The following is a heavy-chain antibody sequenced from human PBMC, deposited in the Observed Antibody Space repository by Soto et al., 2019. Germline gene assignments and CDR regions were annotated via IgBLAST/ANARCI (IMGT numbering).Heavy chain of an antibody. D-gene: IGHD4-17*01. CDR3: AGHGGFSY. Sequence: PGGSLRLSCEATGFIIGTNGIDWVRQAPGKGQEWVLSIYHTGGTNYADSLKGRFTISRDNSKNTLYLQMNSLRVEDTALYYCAGHGGFSYLGQGTLVTVSS. J-gene: IGHJ4*02. CDR2: IYHTGGT. CDR1: GFIIGTNG. V-gene: IGHV3-23*01.